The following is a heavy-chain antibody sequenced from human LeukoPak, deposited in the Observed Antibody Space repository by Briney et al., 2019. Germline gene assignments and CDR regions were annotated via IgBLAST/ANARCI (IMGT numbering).Heavy chain of an antibody. CDR3: ARKEGRGDFWSGYYYFDY. D-gene: IGHD3-3*01. V-gene: IGHV3-21*01. CDR1: GFTFSSYS. Sequence: GGSLRLSCAASGFTFSSYSMNWVRQAPGKGLEWVSSISSSSSYIYYADSVKGRFTISRDNAKNSLYLQMNSLRAEDTAVYYCARKEGRGDFWSGYYYFDYWGQGTLVTVSS. CDR2: ISSSSSYI. J-gene: IGHJ4*02.